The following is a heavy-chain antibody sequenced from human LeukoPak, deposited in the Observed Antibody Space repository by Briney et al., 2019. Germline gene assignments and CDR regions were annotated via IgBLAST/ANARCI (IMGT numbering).Heavy chain of an antibody. V-gene: IGHV3-30-3*01. J-gene: IGHJ3*02. Sequence: PGGSLRLSCAASGFTFRSYPMHWVRQAPGKGLEWVAVISYDGSNQYYADSVKGRFTISRDNSKNTLNLRMNSLRAEDTAVYYCARGETAVSISPFDALDIWGQGTMVTVSS. CDR2: ISYDGSNQ. CDR3: ARGETAVSISPFDALDI. D-gene: IGHD4-17*01. CDR1: GFTFRSYP.